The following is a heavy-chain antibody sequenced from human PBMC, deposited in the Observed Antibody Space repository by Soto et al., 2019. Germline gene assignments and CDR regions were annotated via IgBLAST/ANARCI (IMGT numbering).Heavy chain of an antibody. D-gene: IGHD3-10*01. J-gene: IGHJ6*03. V-gene: IGHV1-8*01. Sequence: ASVKVSCKASGYTFTSYDINWVRQATGQGLEWMGWMNPNSGNTGYAQKFQGRVTMTRNTSISTAYMELSSLRSEDTAVYYWARGVRAVYYYYYYMDVWGKGTTVTVSS. CDR2: MNPNSGNT. CDR3: ARGVRAVYYYYYYMDV. CDR1: GYTFTSYD.